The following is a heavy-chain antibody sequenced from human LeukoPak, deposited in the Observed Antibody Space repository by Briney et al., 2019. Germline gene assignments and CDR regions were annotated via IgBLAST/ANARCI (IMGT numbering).Heavy chain of an antibody. CDR1: GGSISNYY. CDR2: IYTSGST. CDR3: AREQLIVAVAGLPDY. J-gene: IGHJ4*02. D-gene: IGHD6-19*01. V-gene: IGHV4-4*07. Sequence: PSETLSLTCTVSGGSISNYYWSWIRQPAGKGLEWIGRIYTSGSTNYNPSLKSRVTMSVDTSKNQFSLKLSSVTAADTAVYYCAREQLIVAVAGLPDYWGQGTLVTVSS.